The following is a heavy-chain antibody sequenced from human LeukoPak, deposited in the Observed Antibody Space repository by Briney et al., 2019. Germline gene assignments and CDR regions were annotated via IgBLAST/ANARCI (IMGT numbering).Heavy chain of an antibody. CDR3: ARGGIYDSTGYVDY. CDR1: GYTFTDYY. V-gene: IGHV1-69*13. D-gene: IGHD3-22*01. CDR2: IIPIFGTA. Sequence: KPGASVKVSCKASGYTFTDYYMHWVRQAPGQGLEWMGGIIPIFGTANYAQKFQGRVTITADESTSTAYMELSSLRSEDTAVYYWARGGIYDSTGYVDYWGEGSLVTVSS. J-gene: IGHJ4*02.